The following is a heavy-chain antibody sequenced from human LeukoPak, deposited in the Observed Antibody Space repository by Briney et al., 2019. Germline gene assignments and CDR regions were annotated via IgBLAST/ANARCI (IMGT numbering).Heavy chain of an antibody. CDR1: GFSLSTSGGG. V-gene: IGHV2-5*02. CDR2: SYWDDDK. Sequence: SGPTLVKPTQTLTLICTFSGFSLSTSGGGGGWIRHPPGKALEWLALSYWDDDKRYSPSLKSRLTITKDTSKNQVVLKMTNMDPVDTDTYYCAHRPHQQLELNWFDPWGQGTLVTVSS. D-gene: IGHD6-13*01. J-gene: IGHJ5*02. CDR3: AHRPHQQLELNWFDP.